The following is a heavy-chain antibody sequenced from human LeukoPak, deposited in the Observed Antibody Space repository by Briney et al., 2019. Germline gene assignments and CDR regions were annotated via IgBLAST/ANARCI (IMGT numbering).Heavy chain of an antibody. V-gene: IGHV1-2*02. CDR2: INPNSGDT. J-gene: IGHJ5*02. CDR3: ARGLLGLTNWFDP. CDR1: GYTFTDYY. Sequence: ASVKVSCKASGYTFTDYYMHWVRQAPGQGLEWMGWINPNSGDTNYAQKFQGRVTMTRDTSISTAYMELSRLRSDDTAVYYCARGLLGLTNWFDPWGQGTLVTVSS.